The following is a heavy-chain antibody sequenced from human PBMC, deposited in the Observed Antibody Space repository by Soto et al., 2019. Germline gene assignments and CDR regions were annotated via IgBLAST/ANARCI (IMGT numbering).Heavy chain of an antibody. J-gene: IGHJ4*02. CDR1: GSTFSDYH. D-gene: IGHD6-6*01. Sequence: QVQLVESGGGLVKPGGSLRLSCAASGSTFSDYHMSWIRQAPGKGLEWVSYIESRGRTISYADSVKGRFTISRDNAKNSLFLQMNSLRADDTAVYYCVRQAARNYFDFWGQGTLLTVSS. V-gene: IGHV3-11*01. CDR3: VRQAARNYFDF. CDR2: IESRGRTI.